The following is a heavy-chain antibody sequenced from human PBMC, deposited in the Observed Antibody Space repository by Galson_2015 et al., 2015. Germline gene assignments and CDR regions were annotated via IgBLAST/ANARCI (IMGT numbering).Heavy chain of an antibody. J-gene: IGHJ3*01. CDR3: ARQGSRTKPHDAFDL. D-gene: IGHD2-2*01. Sequence: QSGAEVKKPGESLKISCTGSGYSFTSYWIGWVRQMPGKGLEWMGIIWPGDSDTRYSPSFQGQVTISADKSISTAYLQWNSLKASDTAMYFCARQGSRTKPHDAFDLWGQGTMVTVSS. CDR1: GYSFTSYW. V-gene: IGHV5-51*01. CDR2: IWPGDSDT.